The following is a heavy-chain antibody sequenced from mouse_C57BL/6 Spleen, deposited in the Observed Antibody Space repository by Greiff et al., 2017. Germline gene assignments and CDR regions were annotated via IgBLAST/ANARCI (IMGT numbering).Heavy chain of an antibody. CDR3: ASGGLRRGFDY. D-gene: IGHD2-4*01. CDR2: IYPGDGDT. Sequence: QVQLKQSGAELVKPGASVKISCKASGYAFSSYWMNWVKQRPGKGLEWIGQIYPGDGDTNYNGKFKGKATLTADKSSSTAYMQLSSLTSEDSAVYFCASGGLRRGFDYWGQGTTLTVSS. CDR1: GYAFSSYW. J-gene: IGHJ2*01. V-gene: IGHV1-80*01.